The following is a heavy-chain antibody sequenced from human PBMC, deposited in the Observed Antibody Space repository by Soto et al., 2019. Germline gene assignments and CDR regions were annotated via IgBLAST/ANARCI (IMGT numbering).Heavy chain of an antibody. CDR1: GFTFSSYG. V-gene: IGHV3-33*01. CDR3: ARGHDKGVVVVAASWFDP. CDR2: IWYDGSNK. D-gene: IGHD2-15*01. Sequence: GGSLRLSCAASGFTFSSYGMHWVRQAPGKGLEWVAVIWYDGSNKYYADSVKGRFTISRDNSKNTLYLQMNSLRAEDTAVYYCARGHDKGVVVVAASWFDPWGQGTLVTVSS. J-gene: IGHJ5*02.